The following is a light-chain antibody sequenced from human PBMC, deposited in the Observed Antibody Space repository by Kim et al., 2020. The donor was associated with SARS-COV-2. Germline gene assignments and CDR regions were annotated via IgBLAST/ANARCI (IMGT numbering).Light chain of an antibody. V-gene: IGLV2-14*01. CDR3: SSYIRGSTNYV. Sequence: QSINLSGTGTSIDVGGDKYVSWYQQHPGKAPKLVIYEVGNRPSGVSIRFSGSKSGNTATLTISGLQAEDEADYYCSSYIRGSTNYVFGTGTKVTVL. CDR2: EVG. CDR1: SIDVGGDKY. J-gene: IGLJ1*01.